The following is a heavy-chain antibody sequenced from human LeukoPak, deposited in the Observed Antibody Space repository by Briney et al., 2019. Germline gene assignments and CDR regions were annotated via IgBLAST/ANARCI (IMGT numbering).Heavy chain of an antibody. D-gene: IGHD3-22*01. Sequence: PGGSLRLSCVASGFTFSTYWMSWVRQAPGKGLEWVANIKQDGSEKYYVDSVKGRFTISRDNAKNSLYLQMNSLRAEDTAVYYCAREFPYYYDSSGYYVDYWGQGTLVTVSS. J-gene: IGHJ4*02. CDR2: IKQDGSEK. CDR1: GFTFSTYW. CDR3: AREFPYYYDSSGYYVDY. V-gene: IGHV3-7*01.